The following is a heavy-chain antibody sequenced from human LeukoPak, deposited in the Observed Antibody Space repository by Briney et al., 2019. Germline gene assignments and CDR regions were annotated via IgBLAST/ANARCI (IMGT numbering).Heavy chain of an antibody. D-gene: IGHD3-9*01. CDR2: INGDGRNI. Sequence: GGSLRLSCVASGFTFSSYWMQWVRQDPRKGLVWVSRINGDGRNINYADSVRGRFTISRDNAKNTLYLQMNTLRVEGTAVYYCTRDLMDYDISTGLHHYYMDVWGQGTTVTVSS. J-gene: IGHJ6*02. CDR1: GFTFSSYW. CDR3: TRDLMDYDISTGLHHYYMDV. V-gene: IGHV3-74*01.